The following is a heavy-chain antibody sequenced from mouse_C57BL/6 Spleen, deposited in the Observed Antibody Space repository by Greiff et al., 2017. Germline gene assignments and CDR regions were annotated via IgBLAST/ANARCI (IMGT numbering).Heavy chain of an antibody. CDR1: GFPFSSYG. CDR2: ISSGGSYT. D-gene: IGHD1-1*01. V-gene: IGHV5-6*01. J-gene: IGHJ4*01. CDR3: AREDYGSSYDYAMDY. Sequence: EVQLVESGGDLVKPGGSLKLSCAASGFPFSSYGMSWVRQTPDKRLEWVATISSGGSYTYYPDSVKERFTISRDNAKNTLYLQMSSLKSEDTAMYYCAREDYGSSYDYAMDYWGQGTSVTVSS.